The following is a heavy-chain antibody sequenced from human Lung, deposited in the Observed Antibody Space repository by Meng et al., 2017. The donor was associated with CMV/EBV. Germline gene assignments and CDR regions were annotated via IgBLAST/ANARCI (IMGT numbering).Heavy chain of an antibody. CDR3: AKAFSASWYREYYDY. D-gene: IGHD6-13*01. V-gene: IGHV3-23*01. J-gene: IGHJ4*02. CDR1: EFPFSNFA. Sequence: SXAASEFPFSNFAMSWVRLAPGRGLAWVSAITASGGSTYYADSVKGRFTVSRDNFKNTLYLQMNSLRVEDTAVYYCAKAFSASWYREYYDYWGQGTLVTVSS. CDR2: ITASGGST.